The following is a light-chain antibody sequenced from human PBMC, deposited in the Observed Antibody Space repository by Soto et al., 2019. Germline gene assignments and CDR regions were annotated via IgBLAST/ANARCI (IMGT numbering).Light chain of an antibody. CDR1: QSVSSNY. CDR3: QQYGSSPRT. CDR2: GAS. J-gene: IGKJ1*01. V-gene: IGKV3-20*01. Sequence: EIVLTQSPGTLSLSPGERATLSCRASQSVSSNYLAWYQQKPGQAPRLLIYGASSRATGIPDRFSGSGSGTDFTLTIRRLEPEEFAVYYCQQYGSSPRTFGQGTKVEIK.